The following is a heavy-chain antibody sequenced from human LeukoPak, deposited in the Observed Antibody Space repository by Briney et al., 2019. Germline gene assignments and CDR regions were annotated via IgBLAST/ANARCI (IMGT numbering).Heavy chain of an antibody. J-gene: IGHJ6*02. CDR3: AREASYYDSSGYNYGMDV. D-gene: IGHD3-22*01. CDR2: IIPIFGTA. Sequence: SVKVSCKASGGTFSSYAISWVRQAPGQGLEWMGGIIPIFGTANYAQKFQGRVTITADESTSTAYMELSSLRSEDTAVYYCAREASYYDSSGYNYGMDVWGQGTTVTVSS. CDR1: GGTFSSYA. V-gene: IGHV1-69*13.